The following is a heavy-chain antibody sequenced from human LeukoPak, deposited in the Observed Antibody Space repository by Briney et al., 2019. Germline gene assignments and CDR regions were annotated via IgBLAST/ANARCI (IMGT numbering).Heavy chain of an antibody. CDR1: GFTVSSNS. CDR3: ARRAGAYSHPYDY. J-gene: IGHJ4*02. CDR2: IYSDNT. Sequence: EGSLRLSCTVSGFTVSSNSMSWVRQAPGKGLEWVSFIYSDNTHYSDSVKGRFTISRDNSKNTLYLQMNSLRAEDTAVYCCARRAGAYSHPYDYWGQGTLVTVSS. D-gene: IGHD4/OR15-4a*01. V-gene: IGHV3-53*01.